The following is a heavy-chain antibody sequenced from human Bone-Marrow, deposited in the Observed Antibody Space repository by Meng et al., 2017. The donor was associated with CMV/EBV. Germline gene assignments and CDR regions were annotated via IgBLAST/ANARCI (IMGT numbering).Heavy chain of an antibody. Sequence: QVSPRQWGAGVLKPSETLYTTCGVYGAPFSGYWSWVRQPPGKGLEWIGEITHSGSTNYNVSLKSRVTISIDTSKNQFSLKLSSVTATDTAVYYCAPGFRSWSGSYSSWGQGTLVTVSS. CDR3: APGFRSWSGSYSS. CDR1: GAPFSGY. CDR2: ITHSGST. J-gene: IGHJ4*02. V-gene: IGHV4-34*01. D-gene: IGHD1-26*01.